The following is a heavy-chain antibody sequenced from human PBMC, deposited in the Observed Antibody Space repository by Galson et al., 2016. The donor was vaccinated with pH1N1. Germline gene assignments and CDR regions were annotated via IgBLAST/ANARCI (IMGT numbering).Heavy chain of an antibody. Sequence: SLRLSCAVSGFTVSDNYMNWVRQAPGKGLEWVSIIYSGGNTYYTDHVKGRFTISRDNSKNTVSLQMNSLRVEDTGLYYCARVMGRGWPEYFQDWGQCTLVTVSS. CDR3: ARVMGRGWPEYFQD. CDR2: IYSGGNT. J-gene: IGHJ1*01. D-gene: IGHD5-24*01. V-gene: IGHV3-53*01. CDR1: GFTVSDNY.